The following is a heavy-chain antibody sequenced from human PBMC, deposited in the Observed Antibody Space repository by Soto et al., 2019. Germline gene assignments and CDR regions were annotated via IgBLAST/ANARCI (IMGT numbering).Heavy chain of an antibody. V-gene: IGHV3-30*18. D-gene: IGHD6-13*01. CDR2: ISYDGSNK. Sequence: GGSLRLSCAASGFTFSSYGMHWVRQAPGKGLEWVAVISYDGSNKYYADSVKGRFTISRDNSKNTLYLQMNSLRAEDTAVYYCAKMFGAAADFDYWGQGTLVTVS. J-gene: IGHJ4*02. CDR3: AKMFGAAADFDY. CDR1: GFTFSSYG.